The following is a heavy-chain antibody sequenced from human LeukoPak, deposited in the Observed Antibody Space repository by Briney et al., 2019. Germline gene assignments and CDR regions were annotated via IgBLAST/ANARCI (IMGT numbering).Heavy chain of an antibody. D-gene: IGHD2-15*01. CDR3: ARDGKEFGTPDY. V-gene: IGHV4-59*02. CDR2: IYYNGNT. J-gene: IGHJ4*02. Sequence: GSLRLSCAASGFTVSSNYMSWVRQAPGKGLEWIGNIYYNGNTYYNPSLKSRVTISADTSKNQFSLKLSSVTAADTAVYYCARDGKEFGTPDYWGQGTLVTVSS. CDR1: GFTVSSNY.